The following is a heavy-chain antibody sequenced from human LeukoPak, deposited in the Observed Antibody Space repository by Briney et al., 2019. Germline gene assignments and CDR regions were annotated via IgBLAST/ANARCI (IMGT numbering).Heavy chain of an antibody. J-gene: IGHJ6*03. CDR1: GFTFSSYW. CDR3: ARVPLNFRYSSSWYPPFSFYYYMDV. CDR2: IKQDGSEK. Sequence: PGGSLRLSCAASGFTFSSYWMSWVRQAPGKGLEWVANIKQDGSEKYYVDSVKGRFTISRDNAKNSLYLQMNSLRAEDTALYYCARVPLNFRYSSSWYPPFSFYYYMDVWGKGTTVTVSS. V-gene: IGHV3-7*03. D-gene: IGHD6-13*01.